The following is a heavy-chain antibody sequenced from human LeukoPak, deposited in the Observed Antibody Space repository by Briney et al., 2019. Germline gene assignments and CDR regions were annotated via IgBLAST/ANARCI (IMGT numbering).Heavy chain of an antibody. CDR3: ASDDYGDGFDY. CDR1: GGTFSSYA. J-gene: IGHJ4*02. Sequence: GASVKVSCKASGGTFSSYAINWVRQAPGQGLEWMGGIIPIFGTANYAQKFQGRVTITADESTSTAYMELSSLRSEDTAVYYCASDDYGDGFDYWGQGTLVTVSS. V-gene: IGHV1-69*13. CDR2: IIPIFGTA. D-gene: IGHD4-17*01.